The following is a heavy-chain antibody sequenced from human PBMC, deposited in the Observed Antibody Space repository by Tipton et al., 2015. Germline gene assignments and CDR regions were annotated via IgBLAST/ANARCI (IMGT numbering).Heavy chain of an antibody. J-gene: IGHJ6*02. CDR1: GFSFSDHY. D-gene: IGHD6-13*01. CDR2: SRNKVNNYST. Sequence: GSLRLSCAASGFSFSDHYMEWVRQAPGKGLEWVGRSRNKVNNYSTKYAASVKDRFTISRDDSKNSLYLQMNSLKTEDTAVYYCVRGPYGITAAGSVTYYSPMGVWGQGTTVTVSS. V-gene: IGHV3-72*01. CDR3: VRGPYGITAAGSVTYYSPMGV.